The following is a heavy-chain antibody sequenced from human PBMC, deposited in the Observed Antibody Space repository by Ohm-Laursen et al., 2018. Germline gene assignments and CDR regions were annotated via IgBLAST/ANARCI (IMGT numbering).Heavy chain of an antibody. D-gene: IGHD6-19*01. J-gene: IGHJ3*02. Sequence: SSVKVSCKASGYTFTGYYMHWVRQAPGQGLEWMGWINPNSGGTNYAQKFQGRVTMTRDTSISTAYMEVSRLRSDDTAVYYCARGRQWLLQDAFDIWGQGTMVTVSS. CDR1: GYTFTGYY. V-gene: IGHV1-2*02. CDR2: INPNSGGT. CDR3: ARGRQWLLQDAFDI.